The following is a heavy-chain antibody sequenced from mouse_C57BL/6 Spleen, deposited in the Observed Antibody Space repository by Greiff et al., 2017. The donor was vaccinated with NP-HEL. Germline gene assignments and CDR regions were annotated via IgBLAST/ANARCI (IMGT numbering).Heavy chain of an antibody. CDR2: ISYSGST. CDR1: GYSITSDY. D-gene: IGHD1-1*01. V-gene: IGHV3-8*01. CDR3: ARYGTTVVADYAMDY. Sequence: DVKLQESGPGLSKPSQTLSLTCSVTGYSITSDYWNWIRKFPGNKLEYMGYISYSGSTYYNPSHKSRISITRDTSKNQYYLQLKSVTTEDTATYYCARYGTTVVADYAMDYWGQGTSVTVSS. J-gene: IGHJ4*01.